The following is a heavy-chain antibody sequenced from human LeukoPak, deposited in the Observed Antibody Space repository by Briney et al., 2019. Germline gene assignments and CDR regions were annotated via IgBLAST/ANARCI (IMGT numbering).Heavy chain of an antibody. V-gene: IGHV1-46*01. CDR1: GYTFTNYY. CDR2: INPSGGST. J-gene: IGHJ4*02. CDR3: ARNQASGFDY. Sequence: ASVKVSCKAAGYTFTNYYIHWVRQAPGQGLEWMGFINPSGGSTSYAQKFQGRVTMTREMSTSTVYMELSSLRSEDTAVYYCARNQASGFDYWGQGTLVTVSS. D-gene: IGHD3-10*01.